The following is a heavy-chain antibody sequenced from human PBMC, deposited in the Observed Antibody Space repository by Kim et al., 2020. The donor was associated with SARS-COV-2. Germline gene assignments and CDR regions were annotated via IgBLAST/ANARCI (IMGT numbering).Heavy chain of an antibody. D-gene: IGHD3-22*01. CDR1: GGSFSGYY. CDR2: INHSGST. CDR3: ARGARSGEDGGNYDSSGYYVDY. V-gene: IGHV4-34*01. Sequence: SETLSLTCAVYGGSFSGYYWSWIRQPPGKGLEWIGEINHSGSTNYNPSLKSRVTISVDTSKNQFSLKLSSVTAADTAVYYCARGARSGEDGGNYDSSGYYVDYWGQGTLVTVSS. J-gene: IGHJ4*02.